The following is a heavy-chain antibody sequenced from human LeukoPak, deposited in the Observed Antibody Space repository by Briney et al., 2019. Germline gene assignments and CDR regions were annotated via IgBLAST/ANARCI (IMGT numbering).Heavy chain of an antibody. CDR1: GGSISSGDYY. V-gene: IGHV4-30-4*01. CDR2: IYYSGST. D-gene: IGHD4-17*01. Sequence: SETLSLTCTVSGGSISSGDYYWSWIRQHPGKGLEWIGYIYYSGSTYYNPSLKSRVTISVDTSKNQFSLKLSSVTAADTAVYYCARDRGPDYGGPGNYGMDVWGQGTTVTVSS. CDR3: ARDRGPDYGGPGNYGMDV. J-gene: IGHJ6*02.